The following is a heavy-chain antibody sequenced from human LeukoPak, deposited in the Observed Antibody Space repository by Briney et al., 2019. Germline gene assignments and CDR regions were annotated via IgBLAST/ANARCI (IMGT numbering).Heavy chain of an antibody. Sequence: ASVKVSCKASGYTFTSYAMHWVRQAPGQRLEWMGWINAGNGNTKYSQKFQGRVTITRDTSASTAYMELSSLRSEDTAVYYCASFVVRGVAYYGMDVWGQGTTVTVSS. CDR1: GYTFTSYA. J-gene: IGHJ6*02. CDR3: ASFVVRGVAYYGMDV. V-gene: IGHV1-3*01. D-gene: IGHD3-10*01. CDR2: INAGNGNT.